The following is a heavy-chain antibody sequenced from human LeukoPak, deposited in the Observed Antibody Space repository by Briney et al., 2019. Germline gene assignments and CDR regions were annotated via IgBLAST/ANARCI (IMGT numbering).Heavy chain of an antibody. CDR1: GYTFTSYY. Sequence: ASVKVSCKASGYTFTSYYMHWVRQAPGQGLEWMGIINPSGGSTSYAQKFQGRVTMTRDTSTSTVYMELSSLRSEDTAVYYCARGAVTMVRGTDIGNYWGQGTLVTVSS. D-gene: IGHD3-10*01. V-gene: IGHV1-46*01. CDR3: ARGAVTMVRGTDIGNY. CDR2: INPSGGST. J-gene: IGHJ4*02.